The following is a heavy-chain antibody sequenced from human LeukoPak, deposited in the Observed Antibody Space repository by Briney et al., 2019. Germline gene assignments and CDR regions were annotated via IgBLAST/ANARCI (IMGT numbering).Heavy chain of an antibody. J-gene: IGHJ4*02. D-gene: IGHD5-12*01. CDR3: ARHAPYSSYDLMYVDFDY. V-gene: IGHV5-51*01. CDR2: IYPGDSDT. CDR1: GYSFTNYW. Sequence: GESLKISCKGSGYSFTNYWIGWVRQMPGKGLEWMGIIYPGDSDTRYSPSFQGQVTISADKSISTAYLQWSSLKASDTAMYYCARHAPYSSYDLMYVDFDYWGQGTLVTVSS.